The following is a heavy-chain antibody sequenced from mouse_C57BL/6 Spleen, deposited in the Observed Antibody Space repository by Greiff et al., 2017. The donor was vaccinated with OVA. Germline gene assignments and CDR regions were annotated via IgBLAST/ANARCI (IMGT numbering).Heavy chain of an antibody. D-gene: IGHD1-1*01. CDR3: ARTHYGSGDY. CDR1: GYTFTDYY. CDR2: IYPGSGNT. Sequence: QVQLQQSGAELVRPGASVKLSCKASGYTFTDYYINWVKQRPGQGLEWIARIYPGSGNTYYNEKFKGKATLTAEKSSSTAYMQLSSLTSEDSAVYFCARTHYGSGDYWGQGTTLTVSS. V-gene: IGHV1-76*01. J-gene: IGHJ2*01.